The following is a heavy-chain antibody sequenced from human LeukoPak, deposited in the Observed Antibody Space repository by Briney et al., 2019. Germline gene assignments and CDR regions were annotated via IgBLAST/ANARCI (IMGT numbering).Heavy chain of an antibody. V-gene: IGHV1-18*01. CDR2: ISAYNGNT. CDR3: ARDGYCDFWSGVCYYYMDV. CDR1: GYTFTSYG. J-gene: IGHJ6*03. Sequence: GASVKVSCKACGYTFTSYGISWVRQAPGQGLEWMGWISAYNGNTNYAQKLQGRVTMTTDTSTSTAYMELRSLRSDDTAVYYCARDGYCDFWSGVCYYYMDVWGKGTTVTVSS. D-gene: IGHD3-3*01.